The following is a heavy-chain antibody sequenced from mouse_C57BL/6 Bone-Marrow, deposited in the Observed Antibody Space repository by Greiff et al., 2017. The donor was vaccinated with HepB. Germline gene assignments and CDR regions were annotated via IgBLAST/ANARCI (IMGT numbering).Heavy chain of an antibody. D-gene: IGHD1-1*01. CDR3: ARDYYYGSHYAMDY. V-gene: IGHV1-50*01. CDR2: IDPSDSYT. J-gene: IGHJ4*01. CDR1: GYTFTSYW. Sequence: QVQLQQPGAELVKPGASVKLSCKASGYTFTSYWIQWVKQRPGQGLEWIGEIDPSDSYTNYNQKFKGKATLTVDTSSSTAYMQLSSLTSEDSAVYYCARDYYYGSHYAMDYWGQGTSVTVSS.